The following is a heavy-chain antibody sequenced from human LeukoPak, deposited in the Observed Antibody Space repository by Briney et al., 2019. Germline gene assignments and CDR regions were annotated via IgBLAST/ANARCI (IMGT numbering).Heavy chain of an antibody. J-gene: IGHJ6*02. V-gene: IGHV3-7*01. D-gene: IGHD4-17*01. CDR2: IKQDGSEK. Sequence: GGSLRLSCAASGFTFSSYWMSWVRQAPGKGLEWVANIKQDGSEKYYVDSVKGRFTISRDNAKNSLYLQMNSLRAEDTAVYYCARDNGDYQYYYFGMDVWGQGATVTVSS. CDR3: ARDNGDYQYYYFGMDV. CDR1: GFTFSSYW.